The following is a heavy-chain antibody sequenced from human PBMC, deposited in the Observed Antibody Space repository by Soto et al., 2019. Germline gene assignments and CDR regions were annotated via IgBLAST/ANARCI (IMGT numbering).Heavy chain of an antibody. D-gene: IGHD3-22*01. J-gene: IGHJ4*02. Sequence: EVQLVESGGTLVQPGGSLRLSCAASGFTFSNYWMTWVRQAPGKGLEWVANIKQDGSEKYYVDSVKGRFTISRDNAKNPLLLQMNTLRADDTAVYYCARGTDYYDGSGYYYEDDWGQGTRVTVTS. CDR3: ARGTDYYDGSGYYYEDD. CDR2: IKQDGSEK. V-gene: IGHV3-7*03. CDR1: GFTFSNYW.